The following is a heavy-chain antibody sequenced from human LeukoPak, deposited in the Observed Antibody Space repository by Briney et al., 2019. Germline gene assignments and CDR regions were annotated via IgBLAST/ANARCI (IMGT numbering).Heavy chain of an antibody. CDR1: GFTFTDYF. J-gene: IGHJ1*01. CDR2: ISISGSTI. V-gene: IGHV3-11*01. D-gene: IGHD6-6*01. CDR3: ARSSDSSSLQYFQH. Sequence: GGSLRHSCAASGFTFTDYFMNWIRQAPGKGLEWVSSISISGSTIYYADSVKGRFTISRDNAKNSLYLQMNSLRAEDTAVYYCARSSDSSSLQYFQHWGQGTLVTVSS.